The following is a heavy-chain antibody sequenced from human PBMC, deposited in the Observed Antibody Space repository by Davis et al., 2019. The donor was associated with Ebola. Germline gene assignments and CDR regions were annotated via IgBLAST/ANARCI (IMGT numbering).Heavy chain of an antibody. V-gene: IGHV3-30-3*01. CDR3: ARDLVRSGSYYGSGY. CDR2: ISYDGSNK. CDR1: GFTFSNYW. J-gene: IGHJ4*02. D-gene: IGHD1-26*01. Sequence: PGGSLRLSCAASGFTFSNYWMNWVRQAPGKGLEWVAVISYDGSNKYYADSVKGRFTISRDNAKNSLYLQMNSLRAEDTAVYYCARDLVRSGSYYGSGYWGQGTLVTVSS.